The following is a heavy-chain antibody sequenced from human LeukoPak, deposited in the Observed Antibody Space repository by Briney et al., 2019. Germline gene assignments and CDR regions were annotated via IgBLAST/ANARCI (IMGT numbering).Heavy chain of an antibody. V-gene: IGHV1-3*01. CDR3: ARDDSSSPPAY. D-gene: IGHD6-13*01. CDR1: GYTFTSYA. Sequence: ASVKVSCTASGYTFTSYAMHWVRQAPGQRLEWMGWINAGNGNTKYSQKFQGRVTMTTDTSTSTAYMELRSLRSDDTAVYYCARDDSSSPPAYWAQGTLVTVSS. CDR2: INAGNGNT. J-gene: IGHJ4*02.